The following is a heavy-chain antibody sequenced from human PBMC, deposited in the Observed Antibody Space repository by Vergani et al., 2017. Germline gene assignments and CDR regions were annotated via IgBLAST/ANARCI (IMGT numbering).Heavy chain of an antibody. Sequence: QVQLQESGPRLVRSSQTLSLTCVVSGGSISRGSYYWSWIRQSAGKGLEWIGHKSPRGRINYNPSLSSRVTVSVDASKNQFSLILNSVTVADTAVYYCARGLVGAVAIPPIDSWGQGLLVTVSS. V-gene: IGHV4-61*02. J-gene: IGHJ4*02. CDR1: GGSISRGSYY. D-gene: IGHD2-15*01. CDR2: KSPRGRI. CDR3: ARGLVGAVAIPPIDS.